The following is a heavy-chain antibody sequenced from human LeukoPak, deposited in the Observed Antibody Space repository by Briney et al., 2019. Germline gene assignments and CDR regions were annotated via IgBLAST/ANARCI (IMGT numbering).Heavy chain of an antibody. D-gene: IGHD3-22*01. CDR1: GGSISSSSYY. CDR3: ARLGRHYYDSSGYFYWGFDY. CDR2: IYYSGST. J-gene: IGHJ4*02. V-gene: IGHV4-39*01. Sequence: SETLSLTCTVSGGSISSSSYYWGWIRQPPGKGLEWLGSIYYSGSTYYNPSLKSRVTISVDTSKNQFSLKLSSVTAADTAVYYCARLGRHYYDSSGYFYWGFDYWGQGTLVTVSS.